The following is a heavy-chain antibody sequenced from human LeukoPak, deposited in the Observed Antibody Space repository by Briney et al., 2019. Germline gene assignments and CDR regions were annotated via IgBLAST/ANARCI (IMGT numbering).Heavy chain of an antibody. J-gene: IGHJ4*02. CDR3: ARDRVASSWYSGLPDY. V-gene: IGHV1-69*05. CDR1: GGTFSSYA. CDR2: IIPIFGTA. D-gene: IGHD6-13*01. Sequence: GSSVKVSCXASGGTFSSYAISWVRQAPGQGLEWMGRIIPIFGTANYAQMFQGRVTITTDESTSTAYMELSSLRSEDTAVYYCARDRVASSWYSGLPDYWGQGSLVTVSS.